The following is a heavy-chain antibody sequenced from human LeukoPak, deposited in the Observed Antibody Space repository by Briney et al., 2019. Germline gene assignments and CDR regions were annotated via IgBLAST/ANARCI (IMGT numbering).Heavy chain of an antibody. J-gene: IGHJ4*02. CDR2: ISSSGNYI. CDR3: ARWYCSGGACYFDY. Sequence: PGGSLRLSCEASTFSFSSNTMTWVRQAPGKGLEWVSSISSSGNYIYYADSLKGRFIISRDSAKNSVFLQMNSLRAEDTAMYYCARWYCSGGACYFDYWGQGTLVTVSS. D-gene: IGHD2-15*01. CDR1: TFSFSSNT. V-gene: IGHV3-21*01.